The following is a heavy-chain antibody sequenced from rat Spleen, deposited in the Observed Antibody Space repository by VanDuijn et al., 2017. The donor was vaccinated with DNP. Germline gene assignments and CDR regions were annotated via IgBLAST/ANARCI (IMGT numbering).Heavy chain of an antibody. J-gene: IGHJ2*01. Sequence: EVQLVESGGGLVQPGRSLKLSCTASGFTFSDYYMAWVRQAPTKGLEWVASISYDGGITYYRDSVKGRFTISRDNAKSSLYLQMDSLGSEETATYYCTTTDVDGGTFYYFDYWGQGVMVTVSS. CDR1: GFTFSDYY. CDR3: TTTDVDGGTFYYFDY. V-gene: IGHV5-20*01. D-gene: IGHD1-12*02. CDR2: ISYDGGIT.